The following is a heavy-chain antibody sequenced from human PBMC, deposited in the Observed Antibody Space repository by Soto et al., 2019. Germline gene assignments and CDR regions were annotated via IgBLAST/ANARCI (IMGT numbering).Heavy chain of an antibody. CDR3: ARGGNGGRRYNFGLAY. CDR1: GLSFSSYW. V-gene: IGHV3-7*03. Sequence: EVQLVESGGGLVQPGGSLRLSCAASGLSFSSYWMNWVRQAPGKGLEGVANINQDGSEKYYVDSVKGRFTISRDNAKNSLNLQMNSLRADDTAVYYCARGGNGGRRYNFGLAYWGQGTLVTVSS. J-gene: IGHJ4*02. D-gene: IGHD5-18*01. CDR2: INQDGSEK.